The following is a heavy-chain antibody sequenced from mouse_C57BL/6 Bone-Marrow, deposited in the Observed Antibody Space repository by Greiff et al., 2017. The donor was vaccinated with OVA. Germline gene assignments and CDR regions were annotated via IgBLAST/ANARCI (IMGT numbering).Heavy chain of an antibody. D-gene: IGHD2-12*01. CDR3: ASAAYYSPFDY. V-gene: IGHV1-61*01. CDR1: GYTFTSYW. CDR2: IYPSDSET. J-gene: IGHJ2*01. Sequence: VQLQQPGAELVRPGSSVKLSCKASGYTFTSYWMDWVKQRPGQGLEWIGNIYPSDSETHYNQKFKDKATLTVDKSSSTAYMQLSSLTSEDSAVYYCASAAYYSPFDYWGQGTTLKVSS.